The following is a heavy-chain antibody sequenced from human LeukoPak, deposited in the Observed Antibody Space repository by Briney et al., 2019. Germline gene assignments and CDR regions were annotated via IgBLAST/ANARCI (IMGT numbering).Heavy chain of an antibody. D-gene: IGHD4-17*01. Sequence: GGSLRLSCAASGFTFSSYAMSWVRQAPGKGLEWVSAISGSGGSTYYADSVKGRFTISRDNSKNTLYLQMNSLRAEDTAVYYCARERIYGDYPNWFDPWGQGTLVTVSS. CDR2: ISGSGGST. V-gene: IGHV3-23*01. J-gene: IGHJ5*02. CDR3: ARERIYGDYPNWFDP. CDR1: GFTFSSYA.